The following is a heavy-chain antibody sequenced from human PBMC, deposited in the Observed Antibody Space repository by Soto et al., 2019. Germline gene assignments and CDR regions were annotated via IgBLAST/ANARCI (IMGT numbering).Heavy chain of an antibody. CDR1: GYTFTSYG. D-gene: IGHD1-26*01. CDR2: ISAYNGNT. Sequence: QVQLVQSGAEVKKPGASVKVSCKASGYTFTSYGFSWVRQAPGQGLEWMGWISAYNGNTNYAQKLLGRVTMTTDTSXXTAYMELRSLRSDDTAVYYCAGEGSRPYYNSGMDVWGQGTTVTVSS. CDR3: AGEGSRPYYNSGMDV. J-gene: IGHJ6*02. V-gene: IGHV1-18*01.